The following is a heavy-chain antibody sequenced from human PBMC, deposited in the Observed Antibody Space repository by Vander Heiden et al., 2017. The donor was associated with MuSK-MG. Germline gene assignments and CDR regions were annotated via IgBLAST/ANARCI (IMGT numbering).Heavy chain of an antibody. Sequence: QVQLQESGPGLVKPSQTLSLTCSVSGGSISSGTYYWTWIRQHPGKGLEWIGYIFYSGTTYYNPSLKSRVTILVDTSKNQVSMRLSSVTAADTAVYYCARDLGGGATTGTLDYWGQGTLVTVYS. J-gene: IGHJ4*02. V-gene: IGHV4-31*03. CDR1: GGSISSGTYY. CDR3: ARDLGGGATTGTLDY. D-gene: IGHD1-26*01. CDR2: IFYSGTT.